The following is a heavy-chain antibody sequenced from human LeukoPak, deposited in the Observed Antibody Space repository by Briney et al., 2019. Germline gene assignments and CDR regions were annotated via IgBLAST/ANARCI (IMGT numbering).Heavy chain of an antibody. Sequence: GGSLRLSCAASGFTFSSYSMNWVRQAPGKGLEWVSSISSSSSYIYYADSVKGQFTISRDNAKNSLYLQMNSLRAEDTAVYYCARREHSGYMPNWGQGTLVTVSS. V-gene: IGHV3-21*01. J-gene: IGHJ4*02. D-gene: IGHD3-22*01. CDR1: GFTFSSYS. CDR2: ISSSSSYI. CDR3: ARREHSGYMPN.